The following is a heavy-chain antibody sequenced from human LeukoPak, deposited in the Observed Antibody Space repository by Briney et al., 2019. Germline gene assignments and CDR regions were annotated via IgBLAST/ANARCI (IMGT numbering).Heavy chain of an antibody. CDR3: ARDLAWGAFDY. CDR1: GFTFSSYA. CDR2: ISYDGSNK. D-gene: IGHD7-27*01. Sequence: GGSLRLSCAASGFTFSSYAMHWVRQAPGKGLEWVAVISYDGSNKYYADSVKGRFTISRDNSKNTLSLQMNSLRVEDTAVYYCARDLAWGAFDYWGQGTLVTVSS. V-gene: IGHV3-30*04. J-gene: IGHJ4*02.